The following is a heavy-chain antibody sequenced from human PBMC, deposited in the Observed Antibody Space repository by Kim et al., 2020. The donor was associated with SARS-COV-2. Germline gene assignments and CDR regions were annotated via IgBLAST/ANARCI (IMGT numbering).Heavy chain of an antibody. CDR2: ST. CDR3: GGGRFGEFDY. J-gene: IGHJ4*02. D-gene: IGHD3-10*01. V-gene: IGHV3-53*01. Sequence: STYYANSVKGRFTISRDNSKNTLYLQMNSLRAEDTAVYYCGGGRFGEFDYWGQGTLVTVSS.